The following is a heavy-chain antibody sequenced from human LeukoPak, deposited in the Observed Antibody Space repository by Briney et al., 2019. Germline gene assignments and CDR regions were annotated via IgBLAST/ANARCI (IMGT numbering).Heavy chain of an antibody. D-gene: IGHD1-20*01. CDR3: ARTGITGDPEDAFDI. CDR1: GGSFSSSY. V-gene: IGHV4-34*01. CDR2: VTHSGST. Sequence: SETLSLTCAVYGGSFSSSYWSWIRQPPGKGLEWIGEVTHSGSTNYNPSLKSRITMSVDTSKNQISLKVNSVTVADTAVYYCARTGITGDPEDAFDIWGQGTMVTVSS. J-gene: IGHJ3*02.